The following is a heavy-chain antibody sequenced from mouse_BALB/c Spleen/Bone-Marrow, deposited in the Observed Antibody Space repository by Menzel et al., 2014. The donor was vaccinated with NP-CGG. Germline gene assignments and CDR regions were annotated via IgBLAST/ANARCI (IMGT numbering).Heavy chain of an antibody. CDR3: ARWEYYAMDY. Sequence: EVQLQQSGAELVKPGASVKLSCTASGFNIKDTYMHWVKQRPEQGLEWIGRIDPANGNTKYDPKFQGKATITADTSPNTAYLQLSSLTSEDTAVYYCARWEYYAMDYWGQGTSVPVSS. V-gene: IGHV14-3*02. D-gene: IGHD4-1*01. J-gene: IGHJ4*01. CDR1: GFNIKDTY. CDR2: IDPANGNT.